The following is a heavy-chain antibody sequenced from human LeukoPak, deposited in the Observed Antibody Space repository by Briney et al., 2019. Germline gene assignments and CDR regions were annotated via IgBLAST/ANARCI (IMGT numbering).Heavy chain of an antibody. CDR3: ARDLCSGGSCYERFDY. J-gene: IGHJ4*02. V-gene: IGHV3-30-3*01. D-gene: IGHD2-15*01. Sequence: GGSLRLSCAASGFTFSSYAMHWVRQAPGKGLEWVAVISYDGSNKYYADSVKGRFTISRDNSKNTLYLQMNSLRAEDTAVYYCARDLCSGGSCYERFDYWGQGTLVTVSS. CDR1: GFTFSSYA. CDR2: ISYDGSNK.